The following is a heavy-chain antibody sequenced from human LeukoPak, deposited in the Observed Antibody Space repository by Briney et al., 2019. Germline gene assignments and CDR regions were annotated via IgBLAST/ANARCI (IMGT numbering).Heavy chain of an antibody. V-gene: IGHV4-61*01. CDR2: IYYCGST. Sequence: SETLSLTCTVSGGSVSSGTHYWSWIRQPPGKGLEWVGYIYYCGSTNYNPSLKSRVTISVDTSKNQFSLKLSSVTAADTAVYYCARDRVVVVPAAMRRGYYFDYWGQGTLVTVSS. CDR1: GGSVSSGTHY. CDR3: ARDRVVVVPAAMRRGYYFDY. D-gene: IGHD2-2*01. J-gene: IGHJ4*02.